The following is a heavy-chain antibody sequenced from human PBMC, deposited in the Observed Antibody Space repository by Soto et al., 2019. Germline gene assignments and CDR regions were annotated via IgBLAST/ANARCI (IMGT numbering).Heavy chain of an antibody. CDR2: IVPTLRIT. CDR3: ATDTYVAGRVGVHF. Sequence: QVQLVQSGAEVKKPGASLRVSCETSGGTSTIYTITWVRQAPGQGLQWMGRIVPTLRITNYAQEFQGRLTITADSPTSTAHIELTSLTSEYTAIYYCATDTYVAGRVGVHFWGQGTLVTVSS. CDR1: GGTSTIYT. D-gene: IGHD3-3*02. J-gene: IGHJ4*02. V-gene: IGHV1-69*08.